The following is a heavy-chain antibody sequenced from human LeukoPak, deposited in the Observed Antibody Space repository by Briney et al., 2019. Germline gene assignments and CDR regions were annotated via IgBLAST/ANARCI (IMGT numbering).Heavy chain of an antibody. CDR3: ARDNYDTTGGFDY. J-gene: IGHJ4*02. D-gene: IGHD3-22*01. CDR1: GFTFSSYW. CDR2: IKQDGSEK. V-gene: IGHV3-7*01. Sequence: GGSLRLSCAASGFTFSSYWMNWVRQAPGKGLEWVANIKQDGSEKYYVDSVKGRFTISRDNAKNSLYLQMNSLRAEDTAVYYCARDNYDTTGGFDYWGQGTLVTVSS.